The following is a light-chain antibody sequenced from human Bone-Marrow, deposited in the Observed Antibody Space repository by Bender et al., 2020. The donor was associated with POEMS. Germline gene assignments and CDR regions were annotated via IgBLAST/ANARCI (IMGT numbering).Light chain of an antibody. CDR2: EDN. CDR3: QSYDSNNDWV. V-gene: IGLV6-57*01. Sequence: NFMLTQPHSVSESPGKTVAISCTRSSGSIASNFVQWYQQRPGSSPTTVIYEDNERPSGVPDRFSGSINSSSNSASLIISGLKTEDEADYYCQSYDSNNDWVFGGGTKLTVL. CDR1: SGSIASNF. J-gene: IGLJ3*02.